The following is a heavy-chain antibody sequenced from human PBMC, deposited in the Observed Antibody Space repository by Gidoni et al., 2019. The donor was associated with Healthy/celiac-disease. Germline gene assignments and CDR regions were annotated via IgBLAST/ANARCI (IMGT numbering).Heavy chain of an antibody. CDR1: GFTFSSYS. CDR2: ISGSGGST. CDR3: ALKDIVVVPAAKS. D-gene: IGHD2-2*01. Sequence: EVQLLESGGGLVQPGGSLRLSCSASGFTFSSYSMSWVRQAPGKGREWVSAISGSGGSTYYADSVKGRFTISRDNSKNTLYLQMNSLRAEDTAVYYCALKDIVVVPAAKSWGQGTLVTVSS. V-gene: IGHV3-23*01. J-gene: IGHJ5*02.